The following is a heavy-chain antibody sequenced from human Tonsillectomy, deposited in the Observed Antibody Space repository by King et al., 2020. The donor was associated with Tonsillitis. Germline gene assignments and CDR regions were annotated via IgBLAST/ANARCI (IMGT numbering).Heavy chain of an antibody. J-gene: IGHJ4*02. CDR2: IWYDGRNK. D-gene: IGHD3-22*01. V-gene: IGHV3-33*01. CDR3: AREGYYYDSSGSNPFDY. Sequence: QLVQSGGGGVQPGRSLRLSCAASGFTFSGYGMHWVRQAPGKGLEWVAIIWYDGRNKYYADSVKGRFTISRDNSKNTLYLQMNSLSAEDTAVYYCAREGYYYDSSGSNPFDYWGQGTLVTVSS. CDR1: GFTFSGYG.